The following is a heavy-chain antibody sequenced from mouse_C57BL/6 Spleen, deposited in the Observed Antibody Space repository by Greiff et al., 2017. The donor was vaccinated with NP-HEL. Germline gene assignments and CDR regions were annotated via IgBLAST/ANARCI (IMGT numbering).Heavy chain of an antibody. Sequence: VQRVESGPGLVQPSQCLSITCTVSGFSLTSYGVHWVRQSPGKGLEWLGVIWSGGSTDYNAAFISRLSISKDNSKSQVFFKMNSLQADDTAIYYCARKNWDWYFDVWGTGTTVTVSS. CDR1: GFSLTSYG. V-gene: IGHV2-2*01. J-gene: IGHJ1*03. CDR3: ARKNWDWYFDV. D-gene: IGHD4-1*01. CDR2: IWSGGST.